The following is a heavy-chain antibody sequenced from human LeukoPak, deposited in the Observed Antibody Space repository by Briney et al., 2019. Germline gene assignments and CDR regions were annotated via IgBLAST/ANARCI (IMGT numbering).Heavy chain of an antibody. Sequence: PSETLSLTCTVSGYSISRGYYWGGMRQPPGQGWEVIGSIDHSGSTYYHPSLKSRVPISVDTSKTQFSLKLSSVTAADTAVYYCARALTVTRDYWGQGTLVTVSS. J-gene: IGHJ4*02. V-gene: IGHV4-38-2*02. CDR2: IDHSGST. D-gene: IGHD4-17*01. CDR3: ARALTVTRDY. CDR1: GYSISRGYY.